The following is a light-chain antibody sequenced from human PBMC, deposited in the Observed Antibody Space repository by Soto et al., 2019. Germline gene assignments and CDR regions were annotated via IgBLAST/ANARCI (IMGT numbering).Light chain of an antibody. CDR2: GAS. CDR1: QSVDSRY. V-gene: IGKV3-20*01. CDR3: QQYGRSPRT. Sequence: EIVLTQSPGTLSLCPGERATLSCRASQSVDSRYLAWYQQKPGQAPRLVIYGASSRATGIPDRFSGSGSGTDFILTISRLEPDDFAVYYCQQYGRSPRTFGQGTKVDIK. J-gene: IGKJ1*01.